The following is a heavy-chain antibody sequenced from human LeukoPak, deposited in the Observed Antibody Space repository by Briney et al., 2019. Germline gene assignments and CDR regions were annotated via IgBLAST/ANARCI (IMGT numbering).Heavy chain of an antibody. CDR1: GGSISSGGYY. CDR2: IYYSGST. D-gene: IGHD2-8*01. J-gene: IGHJ4*02. CDR3: ARDLRYCTNGVCSTGYFDY. Sequence: SGTLSLTCTVSGGSISSGGYYWSWIRQHPGKGLEWIGYIYYSGSTYYNPSLKSRVTISVDTSKNQFSLKLSSVTAADTAVYYCARDLRYCTNGVCSTGYFDYWGQGTLVTVSS. V-gene: IGHV4-31*03.